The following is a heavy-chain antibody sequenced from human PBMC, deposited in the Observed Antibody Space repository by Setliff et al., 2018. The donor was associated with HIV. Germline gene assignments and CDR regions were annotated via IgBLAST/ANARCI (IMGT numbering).Heavy chain of an antibody. CDR3: VRVVVIMGTGPHLDY. CDR2: ISTSGDTT. D-gene: IGHD3-22*01. J-gene: IGHJ4*02. V-gene: IGHV3-48*04. CDR1: GFIFSTYS. Sequence: PGGSLRLSCAASGFIFSTYSMNWVRQSPGKGLEWLSYISTSGDTTNYADFVRGRFTISRDNAKNTLFLQMNSLRADDTAVYYCVRVVVIMGTGPHLDYWGQGALVTVSS.